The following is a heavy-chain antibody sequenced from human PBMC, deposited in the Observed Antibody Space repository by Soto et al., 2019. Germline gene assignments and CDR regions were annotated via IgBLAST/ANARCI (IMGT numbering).Heavy chain of an antibody. D-gene: IGHD6-13*01. CDR3: ARVASRNWHYFDY. J-gene: IGHJ4*02. CDR2: IYYSGSA. Sequence: SQTLSLTCIVCGGSISSGDYYWSWIRQHPGKGLEWIGYIYYSGSAYYHPSLKSRVSMSVDTSKHQYSLKLSSVTAADTAIYFCARVASRNWHYFDYWGQGTLVTVSS. V-gene: IGHV4-31*03. CDR1: GGSISSGDYY.